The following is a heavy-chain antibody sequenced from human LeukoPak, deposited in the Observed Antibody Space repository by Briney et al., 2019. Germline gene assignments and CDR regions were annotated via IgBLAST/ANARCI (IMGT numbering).Heavy chain of an antibody. Sequence: GGSLRLSCAASGFSFSNYAMSWVRQGPGKGLEWVSAIGGSIGSTFYTDSVKGRFTISRDNSKNTLYLQMNSLRAEDTAVYYCARRAGAYSHPYDYWGQGTLVTVSS. CDR3: ARRAGAYSHPYDY. V-gene: IGHV3-23*01. J-gene: IGHJ4*02. CDR2: IGGSIGST. CDR1: GFSFSNYA. D-gene: IGHD4/OR15-4a*01.